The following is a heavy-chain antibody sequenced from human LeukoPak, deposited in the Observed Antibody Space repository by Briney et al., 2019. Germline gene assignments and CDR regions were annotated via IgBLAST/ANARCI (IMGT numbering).Heavy chain of an antibody. V-gene: IGHV4-59*08. CDR2: INYSGRT. CDR3: ARTISGWYYFDY. J-gene: IGHJ4*02. CDR1: GGSISSYY. D-gene: IGHD6-13*01. Sequence: SETLSLTCTVSGGSISSYYWSWIRQPPGKGLEWIGYINYSGRTDYNPSLKGRVTISVDTSKNQFSLKLSSVTAADTAVFYCARTISGWYYFDYWGLGTLVTVSS.